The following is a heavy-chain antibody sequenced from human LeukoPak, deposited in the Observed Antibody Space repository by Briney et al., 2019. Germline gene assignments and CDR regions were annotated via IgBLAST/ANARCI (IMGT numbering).Heavy chain of an antibody. CDR3: ARDHYGSGSYYYPPLTFDYYYYYMDV. D-gene: IGHD3-10*01. V-gene: IGHV3-20*04. CDR1: GFTFSTYG. J-gene: IGHJ6*03. Sequence: GGSLRLSCVASGFTFSTYGMSWVRQAPGKGLEWVSGINWNGGSTGYADSVKGRFTISRDNAKNSLYLQMNSLRAEDTAVYYCARDHYGSGSYYYPPLTFDYYYYYMDVWGKGTTVTISS. CDR2: INWNGGST.